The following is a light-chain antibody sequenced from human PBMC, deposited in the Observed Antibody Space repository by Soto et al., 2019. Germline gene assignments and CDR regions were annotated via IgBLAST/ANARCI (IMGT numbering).Light chain of an antibody. CDR3: QQYNNWPPPLT. CDR2: GAS. V-gene: IGKV3-15*01. CDR1: QSVSSN. Sequence: EIVMTQSPATLSVSPGERATLSCRASQSVSSNLAWYQQKPGQAPRLPIYGASTRTTGIPASFSGSGSGTEFTLTISSLQSEDFAVYYYQQYNNWPPPLTFGGGTKVEI. J-gene: IGKJ4*01.